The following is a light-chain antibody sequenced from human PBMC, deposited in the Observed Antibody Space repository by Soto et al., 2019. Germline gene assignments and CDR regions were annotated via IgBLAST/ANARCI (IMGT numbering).Light chain of an antibody. CDR2: EVD. V-gene: IGLV2-8*01. CDR3: WSYASRNTYV. CDR1: SSNVGGYNY. J-gene: IGLJ1*01. Sequence: QSVLTQPPSASGSPGQSVSISCTGSSSNVGGYNYVSWYQQHPGKAPRLIIYEVDKRPSGVPDRFSGSKAGSTASLTVSGLQADDEADYYCWSYASRNTYVFGPGTKVTVL.